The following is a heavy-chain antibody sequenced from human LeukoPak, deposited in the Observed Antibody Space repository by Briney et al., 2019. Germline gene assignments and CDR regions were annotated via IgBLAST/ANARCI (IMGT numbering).Heavy chain of an antibody. CDR2: INQDGSEK. Sequence: PGGSLRLSCAASGFTFSNCWMNWVRQAPGKGLEWVANINQDGSEKNYVDSVKGRFTISRDNAKNSLYLQMNSLGAEDTAVYYCAGDVSKYGYVADYWGQGTLVTVSS. D-gene: IGHD5-18*01. CDR1: GFTFSNCW. V-gene: IGHV3-7*01. CDR3: AGDVSKYGYVADY. J-gene: IGHJ4*02.